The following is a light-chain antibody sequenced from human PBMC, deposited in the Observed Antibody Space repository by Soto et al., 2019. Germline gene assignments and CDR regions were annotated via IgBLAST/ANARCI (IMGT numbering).Light chain of an antibody. J-gene: IGKJ5*01. CDR2: DAS. CDR1: QGISLS. CDR3: QQYEMYPVA. V-gene: IGKV1-13*02. Sequence: IPLTQSPSSLSASVGDRVSITCRASQGISLSLAWYQQMPGKAPDLLIYDASTLKSGVPSRFSGSGTGTDFTLIIDSLHPEDFATYFCQQYEMYPVAFGQGTRVEI.